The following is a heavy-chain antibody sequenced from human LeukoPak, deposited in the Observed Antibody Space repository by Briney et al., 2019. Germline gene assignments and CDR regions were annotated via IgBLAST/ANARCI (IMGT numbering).Heavy chain of an antibody. CDR2: ISASSSYL. CDR3: ARVYTMIVVVDY. Sequence: KPGGSLRLSCAASGFTFNTYTMNWVRQAPGKGLEWVSSISASSSYLYYADSVKGRFTISRDNAKNSLYLQMNSLRAEDTAVYYCARVYTMIVVVDYWGQGTLVTVSS. D-gene: IGHD3-22*01. J-gene: IGHJ4*02. V-gene: IGHV3-21*01. CDR1: GFTFNTYT.